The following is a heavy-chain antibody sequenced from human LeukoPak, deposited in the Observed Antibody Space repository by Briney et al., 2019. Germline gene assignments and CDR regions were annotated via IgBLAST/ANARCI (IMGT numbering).Heavy chain of an antibody. Sequence: SETLSLTCGVHGGSLNDYYWTWIRLTPGKRLEWIGEVNHLGRTNYSPSLKSRLSITIDTSKNQFSLKLSSVTAADTAVYYCARGPEVWYYYDSSGYFFDYWGQGTLVTVSS. J-gene: IGHJ4*02. D-gene: IGHD3-22*01. CDR1: GGSLNDYY. V-gene: IGHV4-34*01. CDR2: VNHLGRT. CDR3: ARGPEVWYYYDSSGYFFDY.